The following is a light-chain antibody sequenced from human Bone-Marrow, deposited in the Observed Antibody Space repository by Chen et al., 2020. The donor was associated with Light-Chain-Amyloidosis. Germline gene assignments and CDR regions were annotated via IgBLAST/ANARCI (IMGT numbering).Light chain of an antibody. CDR3: QVGDSSSDQVV. CDR2: DDS. V-gene: IGLV3-21*03. CDR1: HIGSQT. Sequence: SYVLTQPPSVSVAPGKTSRITCGGNHIGSQTVHWYQQKPGQAPVLVIYDDSDRRSGIPERFSGSEAGNTGTLTIGRGEAGEEAEYYCQVGDSSSDQVVFGGGNKLNVL. J-gene: IGLJ2*01.